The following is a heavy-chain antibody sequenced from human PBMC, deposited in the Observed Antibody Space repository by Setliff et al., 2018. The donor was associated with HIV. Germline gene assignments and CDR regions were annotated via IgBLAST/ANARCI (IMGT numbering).Heavy chain of an antibody. J-gene: IGHJ4*02. CDR2: IDPEDGET. CDR1: GYTFTYYY. CDR3: ASFVFRDSTDEYYRPPGDHPLYYFDY. D-gene: IGHD3-10*01. V-gene: IGHV1-69-2*01. Sequence: ASVKVSCKASGYTFTYYYIHWVQRAPGKGLEWMGHIDPEDGETIYADNFQGRVTMTADRSTNTAYMELGSLRSEDTAVYYCASFVFRDSTDEYYRPPGDHPLYYFDYWAQGTLVTVSS.